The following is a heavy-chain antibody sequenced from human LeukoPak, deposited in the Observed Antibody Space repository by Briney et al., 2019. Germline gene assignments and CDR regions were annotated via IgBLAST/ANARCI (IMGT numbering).Heavy chain of an antibody. D-gene: IGHD2-15*01. CDR2: ICGSGGST. J-gene: IGHJ4*02. Sequence: GGSLRLSCAASGFTFSSFAMSWVRQAPGKGLEWVSAICGSGGSTYYADSVKGRFTISRDNSKNTLSLQRNSLRAEDTAVYYCAKARMVVAAPLYFDYWGQGTMVAVCS. CDR3: AKARMVVAAPLYFDY. CDR1: GFTFSSFA. V-gene: IGHV3-23*01.